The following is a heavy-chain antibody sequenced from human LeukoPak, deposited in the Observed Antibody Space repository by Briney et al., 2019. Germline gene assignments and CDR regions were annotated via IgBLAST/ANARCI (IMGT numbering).Heavy chain of an antibody. Sequence: SVKVSCEASGGTFSSYAISWVRQAPGQGLEWMGGIIPIFGTANYAQEFQRRVTITADESTSTAYMELSSLRSADTAVYYCARYCSSTSCYHPDAFDIWGQGTMVTVSS. J-gene: IGHJ3*02. D-gene: IGHD2-2*01. CDR1: GGTFSSYA. V-gene: IGHV1-69*13. CDR3: ARYCSSTSCYHPDAFDI. CDR2: IIPIFGTA.